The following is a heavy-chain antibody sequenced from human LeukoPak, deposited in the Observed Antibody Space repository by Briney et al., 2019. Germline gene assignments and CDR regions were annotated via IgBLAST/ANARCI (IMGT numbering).Heavy chain of an antibody. CDR3: ARGWYYDSSGYYPTDY. Sequence: ASVKVSCKASGGTFTSYAISWGRQAPGQGLEWMGGIIPIFGTANYAQTFQGRVTITADESTSTAYMELSSLRSEDTAVYYCARGWYYDSSGYYPTDYWGQGTLVTVSS. V-gene: IGHV1-69*01. J-gene: IGHJ4*02. CDR1: GGTFTSYA. D-gene: IGHD3-22*01. CDR2: IIPIFGTA.